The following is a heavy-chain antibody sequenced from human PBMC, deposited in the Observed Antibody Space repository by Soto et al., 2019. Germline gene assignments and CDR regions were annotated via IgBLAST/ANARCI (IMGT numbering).Heavy chain of an antibody. CDR1: GYTFTSHD. CDR3: ARWDYGVYARFDF. D-gene: IGHD4-17*01. Sequence: QVQLVQSGAEVKKPGASVKVSCKASGYTFTSHDINWVRQATGQGLEWMGWMNPNSGNTGYAQKFQGRVTSTRNTSIRTAYMELSSLRSEDTAVYYCARWDYGVYARFDFWGQGTLVTVSS. J-gene: IGHJ4*02. V-gene: IGHV1-8*01. CDR2: MNPNSGNT.